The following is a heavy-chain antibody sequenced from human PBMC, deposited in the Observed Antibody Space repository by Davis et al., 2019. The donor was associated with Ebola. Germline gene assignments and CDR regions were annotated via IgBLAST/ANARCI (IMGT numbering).Heavy chain of an antibody. V-gene: IGHV3-30*14. CDR2: ISYDGSNK. CDR1: GFTFSGSA. J-gene: IGHJ6*02. D-gene: IGHD2-2*01. CDR3: ARQLPYYSYGMDV. Sequence: GGSLRLSCAASGFTFSGSAMHWVRQASGKGLEWVAVISYDGSNKYYADSVKGRFTISRDNSKNTLYLQMNSLRAEDTAVYFCARQLPYYSYGMDVWGQGTTVTVSS.